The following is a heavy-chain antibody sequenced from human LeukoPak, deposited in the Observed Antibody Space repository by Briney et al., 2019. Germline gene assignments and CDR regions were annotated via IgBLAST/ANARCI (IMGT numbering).Heavy chain of an antibody. V-gene: IGHV3-7*05. D-gene: IGHD3-3*01. Sequence: GGSLRLSCAASGFTFSRYWLSWVRQAPGKGLEWVATIGEDGSETYYADSVKGRFTVSRDNAKNSLFLQMNSLRADDTAVFFCARDWSNDYWGQGALVTVSS. CDR3: ARDWSNDY. CDR2: IGEDGSET. J-gene: IGHJ4*02. CDR1: GFTFSRYW.